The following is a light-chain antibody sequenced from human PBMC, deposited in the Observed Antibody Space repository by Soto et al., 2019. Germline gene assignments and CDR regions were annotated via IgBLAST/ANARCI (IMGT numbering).Light chain of an antibody. V-gene: IGLV2-8*01. CDR3: SSYAGSNNFRYV. Sequence: QYVLTQPPSASGSPGQSVTISCTGTSSDVGGYNYVSWYQQHPGKAPKLMIYEVSKRPSGVPDRFSGSKSGNTASLTVSGLQAEDEADYYCSSYAGSNNFRYVFGTGTKVTVL. CDR2: EVS. J-gene: IGLJ1*01. CDR1: SSDVGGYNY.